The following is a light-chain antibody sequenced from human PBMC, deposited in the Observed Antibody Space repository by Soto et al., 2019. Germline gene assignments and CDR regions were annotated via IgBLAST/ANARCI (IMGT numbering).Light chain of an antibody. CDR1: SGHSNYA. V-gene: IGLV4-69*01. CDR3: QTWGTGPGV. Sequence: QLVLTQSPSASASLGASVKLTCTLSSGHSNYAIAWHQQQPEKGPRCLMKLNSNGSHSKGDGIPDRFSGSSSGAERYLTISSLQSEDEADYYYQTWGTGPGVFGGGTKVTVL. CDR2: LNSNGSH. J-gene: IGLJ3*02.